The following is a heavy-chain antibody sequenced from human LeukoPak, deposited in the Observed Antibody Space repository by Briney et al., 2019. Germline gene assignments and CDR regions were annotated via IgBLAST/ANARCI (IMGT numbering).Heavy chain of an antibody. CDR3: ARVFAYDFWSGYYIDY. J-gene: IGHJ4*02. D-gene: IGHD3-3*01. Sequence: GGSLRLSCEASGFSFSSYRMSWVRQSPGKGLEWVATIKQDESETYYVDSVKGRFTISRDNARNSLFLQMNSVRAEDTAVYYCARVFAYDFWSGYYIDYWGWGTLVSVSS. CDR1: GFSFSSYR. CDR2: IKQDESET. V-gene: IGHV3-7*01.